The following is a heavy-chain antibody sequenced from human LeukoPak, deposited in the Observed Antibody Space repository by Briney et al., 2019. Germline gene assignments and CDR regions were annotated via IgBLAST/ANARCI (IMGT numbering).Heavy chain of an antibody. Sequence: GGSLRLSCAASGFTFSSYEMNWVRQAPGKGLEWVSFISSGSTYIYYADSVKGRFTISRDNAKNSLYLQMNSLRAEDTALYYCARGYIAASAVKFDPWGQGTLVTVSS. CDR1: GFTFSSYE. V-gene: IGHV3-21*04. CDR2: ISSGSTYI. CDR3: ARGYIAASAVKFDP. D-gene: IGHD6-13*01. J-gene: IGHJ5*02.